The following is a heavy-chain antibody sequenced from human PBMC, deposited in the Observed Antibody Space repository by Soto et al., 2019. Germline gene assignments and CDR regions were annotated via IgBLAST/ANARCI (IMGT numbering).Heavy chain of an antibody. J-gene: IGHJ4*02. V-gene: IGHV3-30*18. Sequence: VHLVESGGGVVQPGRSLRLLCEASGFSFSRYGMHWVRQAPGMGLEWVAVISWDGLAQYYADSVKGRFTISRDNSQSTLYLQMNILRTEDTAIYYCAKETIQVGGPNYFDYWGQGALVTVSS. D-gene: IGHD1-1*01. CDR3: AKETIQVGGPNYFDY. CDR2: ISWDGLAQ. CDR1: GFSFSRYG.